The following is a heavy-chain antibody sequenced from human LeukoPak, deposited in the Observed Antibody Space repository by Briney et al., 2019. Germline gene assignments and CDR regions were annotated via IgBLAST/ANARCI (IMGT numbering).Heavy chain of an antibody. D-gene: IGHD3-16*01. CDR2: ISGGGVTT. V-gene: IGHV3-23*01. CDR1: GFTSIAYA. Sequence: GGSLRLSCVGSGFTSIAYALTWARQAPGKGLEWVSGISGGGVTTYYADSVKGRFTISRDNSKNTLYLQMNSLRADDTAIYYCAINKQLGGHSYYYYGMDVWGQGTTVTVSS. J-gene: IGHJ6*02. CDR3: AINKQLGGHSYYYYGMDV.